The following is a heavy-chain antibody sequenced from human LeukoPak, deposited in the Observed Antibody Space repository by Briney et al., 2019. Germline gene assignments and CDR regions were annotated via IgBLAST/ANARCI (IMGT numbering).Heavy chain of an antibody. D-gene: IGHD2-21*02. Sequence: PGGSLRLSCAASGFTFSSYWMSWVRQAPGKGLEWVANIKQDGSEKYYVDSVKGRFTISRDNAKNSLYLQMNSLRAEDTAVYYCARETIVVVTANRGDLDYWGQGTLVTVSS. V-gene: IGHV3-7*01. CDR3: ARETIVVVTANRGDLDY. J-gene: IGHJ4*02. CDR1: GFTFSSYW. CDR2: IKQDGSEK.